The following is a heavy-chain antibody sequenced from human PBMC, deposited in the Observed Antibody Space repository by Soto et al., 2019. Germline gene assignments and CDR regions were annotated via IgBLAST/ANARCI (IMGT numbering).Heavy chain of an antibody. J-gene: IGHJ4*02. CDR3: ARHGADSYGLDS. Sequence: GGSLRLSCAAPGFTVSSNYMSWVRQAPGQGLEWVSVIYSGGTTYYADSVKGRFTISRGNSKNTLYLQMNSLRAEDTAVYYCARHGADSYGLDSWGQGTLVTVSS. CDR1: GFTVSSNY. CDR2: IYSGGTT. V-gene: IGHV3-53*01. D-gene: IGHD5-18*01.